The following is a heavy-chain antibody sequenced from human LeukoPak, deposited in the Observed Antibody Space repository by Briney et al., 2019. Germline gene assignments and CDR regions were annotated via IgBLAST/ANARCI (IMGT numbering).Heavy chain of an antibody. CDR3: AKDLEAGTSGYSLDH. J-gene: IGHJ4*02. CDR1: GFRFRSYG. V-gene: IGHV3-30*02. CDR2: IRNDGSDK. D-gene: IGHD3-22*01. Sequence: SGGSLRLSCAASGFRFRSYGMNWVRRAPGKGLEWVAFIRNDGSDKYYADSVKGRFTISRDNSKNSLHVQMNSLRPDDTAVYYCAKDLEAGTSGYSLDHWGQGTLVTVSS.